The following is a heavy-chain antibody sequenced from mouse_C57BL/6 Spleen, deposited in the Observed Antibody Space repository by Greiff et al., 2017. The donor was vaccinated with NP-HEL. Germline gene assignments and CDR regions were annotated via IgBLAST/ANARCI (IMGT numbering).Heavy chain of an antibody. J-gene: IGHJ4*01. CDR2: ISDGGSYT. D-gene: IGHD4-1*01. V-gene: IGHV5-4*01. Sequence: EVKLVESGGGLVKPGGSLKLSCAASGFTFSSYAMSWVRQTPEKRLEWVATISDGGSYTYYPDNVKGRFTISRDNAKNNLYLQMSHLKSEDTAMYYCARDLLTGTGYYAMDYWGQGTSVTVSS. CDR1: GFTFSSYA. CDR3: ARDLLTGTGYYAMDY.